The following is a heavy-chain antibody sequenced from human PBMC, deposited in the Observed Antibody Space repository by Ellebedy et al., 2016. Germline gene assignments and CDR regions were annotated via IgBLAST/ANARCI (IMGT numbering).Heavy chain of an antibody. CDR1: RYTFTGYY. J-gene: IGHJ4*02. Sequence: ASVKVSXKASRYTFTGYYMHWVRQAPGQGLEWMGWINPNSGGTNYAQKFQGRVTMTRDTSISTAYMELSRLRSDDTAVYYCAREGHEPVGQIDYWGQGTLVTVSS. D-gene: IGHD4-23*01. V-gene: IGHV1-2*02. CDR2: INPNSGGT. CDR3: AREGHEPVGQIDY.